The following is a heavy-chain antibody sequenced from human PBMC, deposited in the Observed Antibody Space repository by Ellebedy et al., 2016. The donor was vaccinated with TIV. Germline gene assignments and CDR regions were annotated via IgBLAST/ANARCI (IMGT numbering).Heavy chain of an antibody. CDR3: AKSGSSLRTYYFDY. Sequence: GGSLRLXCAASGFTFSSYAMSWVRQAPGKGLEWVSAISGSGGSTYYADSVKGRFTISRDNSKNTLYLQMNSLRAEDTAVYYCAKSGSSLRTYYFDYWGQGTLVTVSS. D-gene: IGHD1-26*01. V-gene: IGHV3-23*01. J-gene: IGHJ4*02. CDR2: ISGSGGST. CDR1: GFTFSSYA.